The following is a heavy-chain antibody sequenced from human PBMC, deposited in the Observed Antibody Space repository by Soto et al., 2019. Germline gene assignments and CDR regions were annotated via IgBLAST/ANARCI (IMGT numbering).Heavy chain of an antibody. J-gene: IGHJ5*02. Sequence: GASVTVSCKAPGYSITNNAVSWVQPAVGQGLEWMGWMNPGSGDTGYAQKFQGRVTMTRDISIATAYMELSSLRSDDTAIDYCARMETFGSLNWFDPWGQGTLVTVSS. CDR2: MNPGSGDT. CDR1: GYSITNNA. V-gene: IGHV1-8*01. CDR3: ARMETFGSLNWFDP. D-gene: IGHD3-16*01.